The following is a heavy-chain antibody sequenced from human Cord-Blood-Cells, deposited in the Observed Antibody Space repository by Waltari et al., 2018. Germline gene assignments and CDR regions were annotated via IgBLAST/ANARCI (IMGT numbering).Heavy chain of an antibody. CDR2: INPKSGGT. Sequence: QVQLVQSGAEVKKPGDSVKVSCKASGYTFTGYYMHWVRQAPGQGLEWMGGINPKSGGTNYAQKCQGRVTITRDTSISTAYMELSRLRSDDTAVYYCARVDSGSYLDAFDIWGQGTMVTVSS. J-gene: IGHJ3*02. CDR1: GYTFTGYY. V-gene: IGHV1-2*02. CDR3: ARVDSGSYLDAFDI. D-gene: IGHD1-26*01.